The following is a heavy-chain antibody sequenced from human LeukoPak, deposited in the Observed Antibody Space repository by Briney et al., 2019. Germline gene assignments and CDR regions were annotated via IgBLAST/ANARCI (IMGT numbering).Heavy chain of an antibody. CDR3: ARDPGGY. CDR2: ISYDGSNK. Sequence: GGSLRLSCAASGFTFSNYAMHWVRQAPGKGLEWVAVISYDGSNKYYADSVKGRFTISRDNSKNTLYLQMNSLRAEDTAVYYCARDPGGYWGQGTLVTVSS. CDR1: GFTFSNYA. D-gene: IGHD3-10*01. V-gene: IGHV3-30*04. J-gene: IGHJ4*02.